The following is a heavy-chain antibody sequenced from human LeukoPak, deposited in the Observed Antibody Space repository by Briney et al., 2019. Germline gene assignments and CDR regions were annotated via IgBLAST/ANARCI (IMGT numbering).Heavy chain of an antibody. D-gene: IGHD5-18*01. CDR3: ARDKLRGYSYYLGEVDY. J-gene: IGHJ4*02. CDR1: GFTFSDYY. CDR2: ISSSGSTI. V-gene: IGHV3-11*01. Sequence: KAGGSLRLSCAASGFTFSDYYMSWLRQAPGKGLEWVSYISSSGSTIYYADSVKGRFTISRDNAKNSLYLQMNSLRAEDTAVYYCARDKLRGYSYYLGEVDYWGQRTLVTVSS.